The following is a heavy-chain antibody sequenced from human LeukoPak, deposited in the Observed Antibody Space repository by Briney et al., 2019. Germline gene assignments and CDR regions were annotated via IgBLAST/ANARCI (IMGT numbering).Heavy chain of an antibody. CDR2: IDPSDSYT. Sequence: PGGSLRLSCKGSGYSFTSYWISWVRQMPGKGLEWMGRIDPSDSYTNYSPSFQGHVTISADKSISTAYLQWSSLKASGTAMYYCATNRHYYDSSKEFDYWGQGTLVPVSS. CDR3: ATNRHYYDSSKEFDY. J-gene: IGHJ4*02. V-gene: IGHV5-10-1*01. CDR1: GYSFTSYW. D-gene: IGHD3-22*01.